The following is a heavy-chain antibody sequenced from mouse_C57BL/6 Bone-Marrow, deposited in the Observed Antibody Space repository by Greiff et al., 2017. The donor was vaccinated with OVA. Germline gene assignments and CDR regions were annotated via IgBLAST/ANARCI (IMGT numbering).Heavy chain of an antibody. V-gene: IGHV2-2*01. CDR3: ARNEAGYADYYAMDY. D-gene: IGHD2-2*01. J-gene: IGHJ4*01. CDR1: GFSLTSYG. CDR2: IWSGGST. Sequence: QVQLKESGPGLVQPSQSLSITCTVSGFSLTSYGVHWVRQSPGKGLEWLGVIWSGGSTAYNAAFISRLSISKDNSKSQVFFKMNSLQADDTAIYYCARNEAGYADYYAMDYWGQGTSVTVSS.